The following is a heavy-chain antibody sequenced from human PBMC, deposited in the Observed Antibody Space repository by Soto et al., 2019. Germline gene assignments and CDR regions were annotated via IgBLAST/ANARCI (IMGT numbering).Heavy chain of an antibody. D-gene: IGHD6-19*01. Sequence: EVQLVETGGGLIQPGGSLRLSCAAYGFNVNINYMSWVRQAPGKGLEWVSIINADGSTFYGDSVKGRFTISRDNSKNTVYLQMDRLRAEDTAVYYCASIAVVEGFDPWGQGTLVTVSS. CDR3: ASIAVVEGFDP. CDR1: GFNVNINY. CDR2: INADGST. J-gene: IGHJ5*02. V-gene: IGHV3-53*02.